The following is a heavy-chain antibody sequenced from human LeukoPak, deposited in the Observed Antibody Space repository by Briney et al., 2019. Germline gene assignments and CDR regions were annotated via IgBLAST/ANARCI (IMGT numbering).Heavy chain of an antibody. J-gene: IGHJ3*02. D-gene: IGHD3-22*01. Sequence: PSETLSLTCTVSGGSISSYYWGWIRQPPGKGLEWIGSIYYSGSTYYNPSLKSRVTISVDTSKNQFSLKLSSVTAADTAVYYCARVLIVVSFNAFDIWGQGTMVTVSS. CDR1: GGSISSYY. CDR3: ARVLIVVSFNAFDI. V-gene: IGHV4-39*07. CDR2: IYYSGST.